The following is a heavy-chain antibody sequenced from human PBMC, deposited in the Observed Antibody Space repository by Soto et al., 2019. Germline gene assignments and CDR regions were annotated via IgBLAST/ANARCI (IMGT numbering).Heavy chain of an antibody. CDR3: AKDYYSSSWYISYGMDV. Sequence: PAGSLRLSCAASGFTFSSYAMSWVRQAPGKGLEWVSAISGSGGSTYYADSVKGRFTISRDNSKNTLYLQMNSLRAEDTAVYYCAKDYYSSSWYISYGMDVWGQGTTVTVSS. CDR2: ISGSGGST. D-gene: IGHD6-13*01. J-gene: IGHJ6*02. CDR1: GFTFSSYA. V-gene: IGHV3-23*01.